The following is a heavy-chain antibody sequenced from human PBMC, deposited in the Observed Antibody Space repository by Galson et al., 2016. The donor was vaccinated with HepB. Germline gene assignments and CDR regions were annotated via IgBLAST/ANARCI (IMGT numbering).Heavy chain of an antibody. Sequence: QSGAEVKKPGESLKISCKGSGYRFTNNWIGWVRQMPGKGLEWMGIIYPGDSHTRYSLSFQGLVTISADKSISTAYLQWSSLEASDTAIYYCARRGYFDDNIFDVWGQGTMVTVSS. V-gene: IGHV5-51*01. CDR3: ARRGYFDDNIFDV. D-gene: IGHD3-22*01. CDR1: GYRFTNNW. J-gene: IGHJ3*01. CDR2: IYPGDSHT.